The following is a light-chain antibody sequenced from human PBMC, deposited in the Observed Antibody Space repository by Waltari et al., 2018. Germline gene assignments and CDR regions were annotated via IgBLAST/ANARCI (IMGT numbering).Light chain of an antibody. CDR3: AAWDDSLNGPV. CDR2: SNN. J-gene: IGLJ2*01. CDR1: SSNIGSNT. Sequence: QSVLTQPPSASGTPGQRVTISCSGSSSNIGSNTVNWYHQLPGTAPKLLIYSNNQRPSGVPDRFSGYKSGTSASLAISGLQSEDEADYYCAAWDDSLNGPVFGGGTKLTVL. V-gene: IGLV1-44*01.